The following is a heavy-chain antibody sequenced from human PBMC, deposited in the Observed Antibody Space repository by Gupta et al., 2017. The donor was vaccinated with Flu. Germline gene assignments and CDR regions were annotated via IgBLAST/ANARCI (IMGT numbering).Heavy chain of an antibody. V-gene: IGHV5-10-1*01. CDR1: GYSFTSYW. Sequence: EVQLVQSGAEVKKPGESLRISCKGSGYSFTSYWISWVRQMPGKGLEWMGRIDPSDSYTNYSPSFQGHVTISADKSISTAYLQWSSLKASDTAMYYCASDLRAAVAGGSYNWFDPWGQGTLVTVSS. CDR2: IDPSDSYT. J-gene: IGHJ5*02. D-gene: IGHD6-19*01. CDR3: ASDLRAAVAGGSYNWFDP.